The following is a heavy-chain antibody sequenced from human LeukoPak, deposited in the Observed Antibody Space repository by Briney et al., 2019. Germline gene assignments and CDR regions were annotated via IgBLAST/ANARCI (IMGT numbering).Heavy chain of an antibody. CDR2: IRPNSGGT. V-gene: IGHV1-2*02. Sequence: ASVKVSCKASGYTFTGYYMHWVRQAPGQGLEWMGWIRPNSGGTNYTQKFQGRVTMTRDTSINTAYMELSRLTSDDTAVYYCARSSSVTIPGYYFDYWGQGTLVTVPS. CDR1: GYTFTGYY. D-gene: IGHD2-21*01. J-gene: IGHJ4*02. CDR3: ARSSSVTIPGYYFDY.